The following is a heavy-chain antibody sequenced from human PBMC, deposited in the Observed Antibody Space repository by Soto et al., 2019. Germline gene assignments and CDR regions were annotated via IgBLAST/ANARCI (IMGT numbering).Heavy chain of an antibody. Sequence: ASVKVSCKASGYTFTSYYMHWVRQAPGQGLEWMGIINPSGGSTSYAQKFQGRVTMTRDTSTSTVYMELSSLRSEDTAVYYCATALAAAEYYFDYWGQGTLVTVS. D-gene: IGHD6-13*01. CDR3: ATALAAAEYYFDY. CDR1: GYTFTSYY. V-gene: IGHV1-46*01. CDR2: INPSGGST. J-gene: IGHJ4*02.